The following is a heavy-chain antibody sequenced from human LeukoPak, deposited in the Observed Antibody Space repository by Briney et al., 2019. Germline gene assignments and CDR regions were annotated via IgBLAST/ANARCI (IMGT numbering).Heavy chain of an antibody. D-gene: IGHD3-10*01. J-gene: IGHJ4*02. V-gene: IGHV3-30*18. CDR1: GFTFSSYG. CDR3: AKGDITMVRGVIIKTFIEY. Sequence: GGSLRLSCAASGFTFSSYGMHWVRQAPGKGVEWVAVISYDGSNKYYGDCVKGRFTISRDKSMNTLYLQMNSLRAEDTAVYYCAKGDITMVRGVIIKTFIEYWGQGTLVAVSS. CDR2: ISYDGSNK.